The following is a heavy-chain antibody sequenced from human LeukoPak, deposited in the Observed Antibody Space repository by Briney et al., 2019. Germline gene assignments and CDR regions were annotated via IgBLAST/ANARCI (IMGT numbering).Heavy chain of an antibody. D-gene: IGHD3-10*01. Sequence: GGSLRLSCAASGFTFSSYAMSWVRQAPGKGLEWVSTISGSGGSTYYAHSVKGRFTISRDNSENTVYLQMSSLRAEDTAVYYCAKDGYGSKRDIDLDYWGQGTLVTVSS. CDR1: GFTFSSYA. CDR2: ISGSGGST. CDR3: AKDGYGSKRDIDLDY. J-gene: IGHJ4*02. V-gene: IGHV3-23*01.